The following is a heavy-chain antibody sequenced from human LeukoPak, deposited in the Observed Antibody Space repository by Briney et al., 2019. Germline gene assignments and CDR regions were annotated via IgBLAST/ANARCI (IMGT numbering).Heavy chain of an antibody. CDR2: IYYSGST. Sequence: SETLSLTCTVSGYSISSDYYWGWIRQPPGKGLEWIGYIYYSGSTNYNPSLKSRVTIAVDTSNNQFSLKLSSVTSADTAVDYCARDWHNYYRSGSIYYMDVWGKGTTVTVSS. CDR3: ARDWHNYYRSGSIYYMDV. J-gene: IGHJ6*03. CDR1: GYSISSDYY. D-gene: IGHD3-10*01. V-gene: IGHV4-61*01.